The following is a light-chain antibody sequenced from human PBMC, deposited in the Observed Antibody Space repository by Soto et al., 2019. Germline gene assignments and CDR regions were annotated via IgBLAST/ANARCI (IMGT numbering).Light chain of an antibody. CDR1: QSLLHSNGYNY. Sequence: DIVMTQSPLSLPVTPGEPASISCRSSQSLLHSNGYNYLDWYLQKPGQSPQLLIYLGSNRASGVPDRFSGSGSGTDFTLKISRVEAEDVGVYYCMQALQTPPHTFVQGTKLEIK. V-gene: IGKV2-28*01. J-gene: IGKJ2*01. CDR2: LGS. CDR3: MQALQTPPHT.